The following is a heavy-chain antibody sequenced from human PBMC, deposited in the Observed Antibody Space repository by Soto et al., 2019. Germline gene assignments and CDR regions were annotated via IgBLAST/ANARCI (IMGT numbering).Heavy chain of an antibody. CDR1: GGSISSGSYY. Sequence: SETLSLTCTVSGGSISSGSYYWGWIRQPPGKGLEWIGNIYYSGSTYYNPSLKSRVTISVDTSKSQFSLKLSSVTAADTAVYYCARLKWFGDSYGMDVWGQGTTVTVSS. CDR2: IYYSGST. J-gene: IGHJ6*02. D-gene: IGHD3-10*01. CDR3: ARLKWFGDSYGMDV. V-gene: IGHV4-39*01.